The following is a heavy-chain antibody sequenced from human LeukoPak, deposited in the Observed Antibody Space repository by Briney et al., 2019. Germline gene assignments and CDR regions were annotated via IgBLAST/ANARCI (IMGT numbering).Heavy chain of an antibody. J-gene: IGHJ6*03. CDR2: IIPIFGTA. CDR1: GGTFSSYA. D-gene: IGHD2-15*01. V-gene: IGHV1-69*05. Sequence: SVKVSCKASGGTFSSYAISWVRQAPGQGLEWMGGIIPIFGTANYAQKFQGRVTITTDESTSTAYMELSSLRSEDTAVYYCARSGCSGRGNYMDVWGKGTTVTVSS. CDR3: ARSGCSGRGNYMDV.